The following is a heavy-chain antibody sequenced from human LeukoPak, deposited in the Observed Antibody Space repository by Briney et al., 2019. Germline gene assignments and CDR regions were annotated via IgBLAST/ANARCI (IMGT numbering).Heavy chain of an antibody. CDR1: GFTFDDYG. J-gene: IGHJ4*02. CDR3: AKDVSPTWIVIDS. V-gene: IGHV3-20*04. D-gene: IGHD5-12*01. CDR2: INWNGGST. Sequence: GGSLRLSCAASGFTFDDYGMSWVRQAPGKGLEWVSGINWNGGSTGYADSVKGRFTISRDNAKNSLYLQMNRLRAEDTALYYCAKDVSPTWIVIDSWGLGTLVTVSS.